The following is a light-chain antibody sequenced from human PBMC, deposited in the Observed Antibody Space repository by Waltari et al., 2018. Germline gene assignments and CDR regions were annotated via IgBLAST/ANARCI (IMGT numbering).Light chain of an antibody. CDR3: CSYAGLGIYV. J-gene: IGLJ1*01. Sequence: QSGLTQPASASGSPGPSITISCTGTSSDVGNYNLVSWYQQYPGKAPKLMVYEVTKRTSGVSDRFSGSKSGNTASLTIYGLQSEDEADYYCCSYAGLGIYVFGTGTKVTVL. V-gene: IGLV2-23*02. CDR1: SSDVGNYNL. CDR2: EVT.